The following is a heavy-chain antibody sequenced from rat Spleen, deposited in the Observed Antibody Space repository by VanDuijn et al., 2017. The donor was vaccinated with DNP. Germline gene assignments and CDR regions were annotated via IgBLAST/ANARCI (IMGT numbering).Heavy chain of an antibody. D-gene: IGHD4-3*01. V-gene: IGHV2-19*01. CDR1: GFSLTEYS. CDR3: TRTGSYKSGYYFDY. J-gene: IGHJ2*01. CDR2: MQSGGGT. Sequence: QVQLKESGPGLVQPSQTLSLTCTVSGFSLTEYSVHWVRQPPGKGLEWMGRMQSGGGTDYNSALKSRLTISRDTSKSQLFLKMNSLQTEDTAIYFCTRTGSYKSGYYFDYWGQGVMVTASS.